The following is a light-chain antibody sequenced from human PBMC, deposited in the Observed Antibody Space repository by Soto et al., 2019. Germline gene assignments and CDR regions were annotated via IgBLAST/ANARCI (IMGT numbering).Light chain of an antibody. CDR1: SSDVGGYKY. CDR3: SSYAGRNNWV. Sequence: QSALTQPPSASGSPGQSVTISCTGTSSDVGGYKYVSWYQQHPGKAPKLMIYEVSKRPSGVPDRFSGSKSGNTDSLTVSGLQAEDEADYYCSSYAGRNNWVFGGGTKLTVL. V-gene: IGLV2-8*01. J-gene: IGLJ3*02. CDR2: EVS.